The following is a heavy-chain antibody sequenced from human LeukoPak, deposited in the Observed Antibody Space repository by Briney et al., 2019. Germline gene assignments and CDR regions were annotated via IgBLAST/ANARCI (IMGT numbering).Heavy chain of an antibody. CDR3: ARQLSGVTGYTYGRGIDY. Sequence: GGSLRLSCAASGFTFSNYGIHWVRQAPGKGLEWVAFISSDGSNKKYADSVKGRFTISRDNSKNTLYLQMNSLRAEDTAVYYCARQLSGVTGYTYGRGIDYWGQGTLVTVSS. V-gene: IGHV3-30*03. CDR2: ISSDGSNK. CDR1: GFTFSNYG. J-gene: IGHJ4*02. D-gene: IGHD5-18*01.